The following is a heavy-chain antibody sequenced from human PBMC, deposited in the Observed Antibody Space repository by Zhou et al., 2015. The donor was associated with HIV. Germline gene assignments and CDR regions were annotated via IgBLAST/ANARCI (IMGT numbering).Heavy chain of an antibody. Sequence: QVQLVQSGAEVKKPGSSVKVSCKASGGTFSSYTISWVRQAPGQGLEWMGRIIPILGIANYAQKFQGRVTITADKSTSTAYMELSSLRSEDTAVYYCARLPAVTDYYYYYGMDVWGQGTTVTVSS. J-gene: IGHJ6*02. V-gene: IGHV1-69*02. D-gene: IGHD4-11*01. CDR1: GGTFSSYT. CDR3: ARLPAVTDYYYYYGMDV. CDR2: IIPILGIA.